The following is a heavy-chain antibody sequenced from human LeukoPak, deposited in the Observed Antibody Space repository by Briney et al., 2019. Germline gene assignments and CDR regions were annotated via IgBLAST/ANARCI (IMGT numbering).Heavy chain of an antibody. CDR2: IWYDGSNK. D-gene: IGHD4-17*01. V-gene: IGHV3-33*01. Sequence: GGSLRLSCAASGFTFNSYGIHWVRQAPGKGLEWVAFIWYDGSNKYYADSVKGRFTISRDNSKNTLYLQMNSLRTEDTAVYYCARARTTRGFDYWGQGTLVTVSS. CDR3: ARARTTRGFDY. J-gene: IGHJ4*02. CDR1: GFTFNSYG.